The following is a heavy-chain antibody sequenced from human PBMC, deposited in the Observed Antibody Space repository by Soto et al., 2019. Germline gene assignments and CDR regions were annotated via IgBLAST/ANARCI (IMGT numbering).Heavy chain of an antibody. D-gene: IGHD3-9*01. CDR3: ARDAINGAFDI. CDR1: GFTVSSNY. V-gene: IGHV3-53*01. J-gene: IGHJ3*02. Sequence: PGGSLRLSCTASGFTVSSNYMTWVRQAPGKGLEWVSIIYSGGSTYYADSVKGRFTISRDNSKNTLYLQMNSLRAEDTAVYYCARDAINGAFDIWGQGTMVTVSS. CDR2: IYSGGST.